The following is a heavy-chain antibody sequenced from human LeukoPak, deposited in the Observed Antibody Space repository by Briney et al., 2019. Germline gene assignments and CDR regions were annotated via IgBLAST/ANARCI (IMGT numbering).Heavy chain of an antibody. D-gene: IGHD2-15*01. Sequence: PSETLSLTCTVSGGFISSHYWTWIRQPPGKGLEWIGYIYYGGSTNYNPSLKSRVTISVNASKNQLSLMLTSVTAADTAVYYCARQKFCSGVTCYPDYWGQGTLVTVSS. CDR3: ARQKFCSGVTCYPDY. CDR2: IYYGGST. CDR1: GGFISSHY. V-gene: IGHV4-59*08. J-gene: IGHJ4*02.